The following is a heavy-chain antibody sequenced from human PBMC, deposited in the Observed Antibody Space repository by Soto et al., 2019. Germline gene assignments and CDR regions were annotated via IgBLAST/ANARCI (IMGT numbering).Heavy chain of an antibody. CDR2: NTYSGDN. J-gene: IGHJ4*02. V-gene: IGHV4-59*11. CDR1: GGSITSHF. Sequence: SETLSLTCTVSGGSITSHFWSWIRQPPGKGLEWIGYNTYSGDNNYNISLRSRVTISLDSSKNQFSLKLNSVTAADTAVYYCSHGYYQYFNSWGPGTLVTVSS. D-gene: IGHD5-18*01. CDR3: SHGYYQYFNS.